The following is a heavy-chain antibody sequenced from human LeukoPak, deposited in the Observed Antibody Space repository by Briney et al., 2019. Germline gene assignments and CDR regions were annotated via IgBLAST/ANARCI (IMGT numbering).Heavy chain of an antibody. V-gene: IGHV3-74*01. D-gene: IGHD6-19*01. Sequence: GGSLRLSCAASGFTFSSHWMHWVRQAPGKGLVWVSRINGAGSSTSYADSVKGRFTVSRDNAKNTLNLQMNSLRAEDTAVYYCARALFLSDAGDRSGWRAEYFHHWGQGTLVTVSS. J-gene: IGHJ1*01. CDR2: INGAGSST. CDR3: ARALFLSDAGDRSGWRAEYFHH. CDR1: GFTFSSHW.